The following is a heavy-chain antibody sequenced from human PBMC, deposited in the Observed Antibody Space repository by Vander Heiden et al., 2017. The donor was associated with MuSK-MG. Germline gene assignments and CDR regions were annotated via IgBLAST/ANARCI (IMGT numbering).Heavy chain of an antibody. CDR1: GDSGSSKRPA. Sequence: QVQLQQSGPGLLKRSQTLPFTCAIFGDSGSSKRPAWNWIRQSPSRGLEWLGRTYYRSKWYNEYAVSVKSRITINPDTSKNQFSLQLNSVTPEDTAVYYCARDVDVGLDYWCQGTLVTVSS. J-gene: IGHJ4*02. D-gene: IGHD3-10*02. CDR3: ARDVDVGLDY. V-gene: IGHV6-1*01. CDR2: TYYRSKWYN.